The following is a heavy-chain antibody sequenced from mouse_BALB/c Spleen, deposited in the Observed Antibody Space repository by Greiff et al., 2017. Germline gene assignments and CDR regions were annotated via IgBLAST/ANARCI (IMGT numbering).Heavy chain of an antibody. D-gene: IGHD2-1*01. J-gene: IGHJ4*01. V-gene: IGHV5-9*03. Sequence: EVQLVESGGGLVKPGGSLKLSCAASGFTFSSYTMSWVRQTPEKRLEWVATISSGGGNTYYPDSVKGRFTISRDNAKNNLYLQMSSLRSEDTALYYCARFGKGYAMDYWGQGTSVTVSS. CDR2: ISSGGGNT. CDR3: ARFGKGYAMDY. CDR1: GFTFSSYT.